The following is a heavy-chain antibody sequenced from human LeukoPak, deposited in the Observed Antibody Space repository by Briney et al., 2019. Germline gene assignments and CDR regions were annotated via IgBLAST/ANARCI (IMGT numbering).Heavy chain of an antibody. CDR1: GFTFSSYA. D-gene: IGHD5-18*01. J-gene: IGHJ4*02. CDR2: ISYDGSNK. Sequence: GGSLRLSCAASGFTFSSYAMHWVRQAPGKGLEWVAVISYDGSNKYYADSVKGRFTISRDNSKNTLYLQMNSLRAEDTAVYYCARGRDDTAMVPYYWGQGTLVTVSS. CDR3: ARGRDDTAMVPYY. V-gene: IGHV3-30-3*01.